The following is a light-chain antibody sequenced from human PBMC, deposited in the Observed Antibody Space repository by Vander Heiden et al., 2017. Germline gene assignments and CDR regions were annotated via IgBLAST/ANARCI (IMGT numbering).Light chain of an antibody. J-gene: IGKJ5*01. CDR3: QQYYTTLT. CDR1: QSVLYSSNNKIY. CDR2: WAS. V-gene: IGKV4-1*01. Sequence: ILMTQSPDSPAVSLGETATINCKSSQSVLYSSNNKIYLAWYRQKPGQPPELLICWASTRESGVPDRFSGSGSGTDFTLTISSLQAEDVAVYYCQQYYTTLTFGQGTRLEIK.